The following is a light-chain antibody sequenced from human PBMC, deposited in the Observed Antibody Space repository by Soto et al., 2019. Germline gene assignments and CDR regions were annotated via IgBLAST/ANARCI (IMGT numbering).Light chain of an antibody. CDR2: DTS. CDR3: QQYANLPWT. Sequence: DIQMTQSPSSLSASIGDRVTITCQASQDISNYLNWYQQKPGKAPKLLIYDTSNLETGVPSRFSGGGSGTSYVITLPDLQPEDIATYYCQQYANLPWTFGRGTKVEVK. J-gene: IGKJ1*01. CDR1: QDISNY. V-gene: IGKV1-33*01.